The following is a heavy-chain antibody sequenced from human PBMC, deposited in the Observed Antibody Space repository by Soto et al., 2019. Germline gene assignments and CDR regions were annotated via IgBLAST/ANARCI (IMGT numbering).Heavy chain of an antibody. CDR2: INTDGSVA. V-gene: IGHV3-74*03. CDR1: GFTFSSYW. J-gene: IGHJ5*02. D-gene: IGHD3-9*01. Sequence: GGSLRLSCAASGFTFSSYWMHWVRQAPGKGLVWVSRINTDGSVAMYVDSVKGRFTISRDNSKNTLFLQMNSLRAEDTAVYYCAKGRYFDWNRYNWFDPWGQGTLVTVSS. CDR3: AKGRYFDWNRYNWFDP.